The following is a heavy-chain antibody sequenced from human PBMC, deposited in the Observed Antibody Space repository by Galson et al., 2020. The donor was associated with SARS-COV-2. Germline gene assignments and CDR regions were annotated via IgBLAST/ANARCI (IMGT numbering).Heavy chain of an antibody. CDR1: GGSISSYY. J-gene: IGHJ5*02. V-gene: IGHV4-59*08. D-gene: IGHD3-3*01. CDR3: ARPVPITIFGVAIIGWFDP. Sequence: ETSETLSLTCTVSGGSISSYYWSWIRQPPGTGLEWIGYVYYSGSTNYNPSLKRRVTISVDTSKNQFSLKLSSVTAADTAVYYCARPVPITIFGVAIIGWFDPWGQGTLVTVSS. CDR2: VYYSGST.